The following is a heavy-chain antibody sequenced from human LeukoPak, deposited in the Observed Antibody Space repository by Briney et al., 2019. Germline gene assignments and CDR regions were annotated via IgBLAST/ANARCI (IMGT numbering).Heavy chain of an antibody. Sequence: GGSLRLSCVASGFTFNTYAMSWVRQAPGKGLEWVSSITGSGGATYYADSVKGRFTISRDNSKNTLYLQMNSLRAEDSAVYYCAAAPRGTTPLLPVDYWGQGTLVTVSS. J-gene: IGHJ4*02. CDR3: AAAPRGTTPLLPVDY. CDR2: ITGSGGAT. D-gene: IGHD1/OR15-1a*01. V-gene: IGHV3-23*01. CDR1: GFTFNTYA.